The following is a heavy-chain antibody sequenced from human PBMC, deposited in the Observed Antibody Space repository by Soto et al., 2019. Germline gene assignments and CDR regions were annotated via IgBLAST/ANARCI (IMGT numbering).Heavy chain of an antibody. CDR3: AKDRGYSYGYDAFDI. J-gene: IGHJ3*02. V-gene: IGHV3-23*01. CDR1: GFTFSSYA. CDR2: ISGSGITT. D-gene: IGHD5-18*01. Sequence: EVQLLESGGGLVQPGGSLRLSCAASGFTFSSYAMTWVRQAPGKGLEWVSAISGSGITTYYADSVKGRFTISRDNSKNTLYLQINSLRAEDTAVYYCAKDRGYSYGYDAFDIWGQGTMVTVSS.